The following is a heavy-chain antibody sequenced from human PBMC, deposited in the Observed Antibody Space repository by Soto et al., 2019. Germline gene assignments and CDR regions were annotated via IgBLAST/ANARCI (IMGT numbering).Heavy chain of an antibody. CDR2: INAGNGNT. J-gene: IGHJ4*02. CDR1: GYTFTSYA. V-gene: IGHV1-3*01. CDR3: ATLELGY. Sequence: QVPLVQSGAEVKKPGASVKGSCKASGYTFTSYAMHWVRQAPGQRLEWMGWINAGNGNTKYSQKFQGRVTITRDTSARTSYMELSSLRSEDTPVYYCATLELGYWGQGTLVTVSS. D-gene: IGHD1-7*01.